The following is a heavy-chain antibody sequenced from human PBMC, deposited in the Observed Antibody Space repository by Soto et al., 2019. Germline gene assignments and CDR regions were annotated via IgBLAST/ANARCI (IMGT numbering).Heavy chain of an antibody. CDR3: ARDLVRFLEWLVPGWFDP. V-gene: IGHV4-38-2*02. D-gene: IGHD3-3*01. CDR2: IYHSGST. J-gene: IGHJ5*02. CDR1: GYSISSGYY. Sequence: SETLSLTCAVSGYSISSGYYWGWIRQPPGKGLGWIGSIYHSGSTYYNPSLKSRVTISVDTSKNQISLKRSSVTAADTAVYYCARDLVRFLEWLVPGWFDPWGQGTLVTVSS.